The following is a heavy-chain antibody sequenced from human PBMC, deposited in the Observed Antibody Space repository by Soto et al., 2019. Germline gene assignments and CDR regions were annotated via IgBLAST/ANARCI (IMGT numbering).Heavy chain of an antibody. J-gene: IGHJ4*02. CDR2: ISSSGSTI. CDR1: GFTFSSYE. Sequence: PGGSLRLSCAASGFTFSSYEMDWVRQAPGKGLEWVSYISSSGSTIYYADSVKGRFTISRDNAKNSLYLQMNSLRAEDTAVYYCAREGGWLQDRGKIDYWGQGTLVTVSS. CDR3: AREGGWLQDRGKIDY. D-gene: IGHD5-12*01. V-gene: IGHV3-48*03.